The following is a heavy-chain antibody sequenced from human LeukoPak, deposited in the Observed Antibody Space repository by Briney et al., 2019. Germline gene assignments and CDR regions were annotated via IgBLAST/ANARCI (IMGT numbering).Heavy chain of an antibody. Sequence: ASVKVSCEASGYTFTYYNIIWVRQASGQGLEWMGWSSPKSGDTGYAQRFQGRVTFTIDTSKRTAYMQLTSLTSEDAASYYCERGDSREKWSPYIDFWGQGTLVTVSS. CDR1: GYTFTYYN. CDR2: SSPKSGDT. J-gene: IGHJ4*02. CDR3: ERGDSREKWSPYIDF. V-gene: IGHV1-8*03. D-gene: IGHD3-3*01.